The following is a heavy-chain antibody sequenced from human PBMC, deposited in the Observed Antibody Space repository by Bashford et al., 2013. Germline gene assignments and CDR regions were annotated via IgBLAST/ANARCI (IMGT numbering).Heavy chain of an antibody. V-gene: IGHV4-31*03. D-gene: IGHD3-16*01. CDR1: GDSISSGGYY. J-gene: IGHJ2*01. CDR2: IYSTGTT. Sequence: SSETLSLTCTVSGDSISSGGYYWGWIRQHPDKGLEWIGYIYSTGTTYSNPSLTSRLTMSIDTSKNQFFLKLSSVTAADTAVYFCARRIFNVGVSWYFDLVGPGTWSPSPQ. CDR3: ARRIFNVGVSWYFDL.